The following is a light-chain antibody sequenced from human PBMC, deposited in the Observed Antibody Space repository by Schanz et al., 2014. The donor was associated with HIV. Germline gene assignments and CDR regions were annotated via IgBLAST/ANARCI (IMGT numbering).Light chain of an antibody. Sequence: QSALTQPASASGSPGRSVTFSCTGTSADIGSYNYVSWYQHHPGKAPKLLIYGVTDRPSGISNRFSGSKSAYTASLTISGLQAEDEAVYYCSSFTRGTTPVIFGGGTKVTVL. CDR1: SADIGSYNY. J-gene: IGLJ2*01. CDR2: GVT. CDR3: SSFTRGTTPVI. V-gene: IGLV2-14*03.